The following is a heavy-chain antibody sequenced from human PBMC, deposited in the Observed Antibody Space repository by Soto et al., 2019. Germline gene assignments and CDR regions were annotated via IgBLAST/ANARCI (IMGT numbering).Heavy chain of an antibody. Sequence: GGSLRLSCTASGFTFGDYAMSWVRQAPGKGLEWVGFIRSKAYGGTTEYAASVKGRFTISRDDSKSIAYLQMNSLKTEDTAVYYCTRVGIVGAPDAFDIWGQGTMVTVSS. CDR2: IRSKAYGGTT. D-gene: IGHD1-26*01. J-gene: IGHJ3*02. V-gene: IGHV3-49*04. CDR3: TRVGIVGAPDAFDI. CDR1: GFTFGDYA.